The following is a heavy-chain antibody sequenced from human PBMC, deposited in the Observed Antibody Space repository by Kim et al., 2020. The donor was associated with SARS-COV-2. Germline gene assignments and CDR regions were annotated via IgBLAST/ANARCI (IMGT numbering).Heavy chain of an antibody. Sequence: TYSADSVGGRFTISRDNSNNTLYLQMNSLGADDTAVYYCAKFVANPFFDYWGQGILVTVSS. CDR2: T. D-gene: IGHD7-27*01. V-gene: IGHV3-23*01. CDR3: AKFVANPFFDY. J-gene: IGHJ4*02.